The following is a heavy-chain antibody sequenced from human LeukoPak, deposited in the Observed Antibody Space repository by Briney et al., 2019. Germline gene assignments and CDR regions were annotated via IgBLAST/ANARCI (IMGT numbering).Heavy chain of an antibody. D-gene: IGHD2-15*01. J-gene: IGHJ3*02. V-gene: IGHV4-39*01. CDR2: IYYSGST. CDR3: ARLLLAFDI. CDR1: GGSISSSSYY. Sequence: SETLSLTCTVSGGSISSSSYYWGWIRQPPGKGLEWIGSIYYSGSTYYNPSLKSRVTISVDTSKNQFSLKLSSVTAADTAVYYCARLLLAFDIWGQGTVVTVSS.